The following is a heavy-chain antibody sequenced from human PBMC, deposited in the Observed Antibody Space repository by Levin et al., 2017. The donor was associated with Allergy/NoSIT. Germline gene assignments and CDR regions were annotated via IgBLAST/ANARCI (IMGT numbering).Heavy chain of an antibody. J-gene: IGHJ4*02. V-gene: IGHV1-2*02. Sequence: ASVKVSCKASGYTFTGYYMHWVRQAPGQGLEWMGWINPNSGGTNYAQKFQGRVTMTRDTSISTAYMELSRLRSDDTAVYYCARDADYYDSSGYYFPMVDYWGQGTLVTVSS. D-gene: IGHD3-22*01. CDR1: GYTFTGYY. CDR3: ARDADYYDSSGYYFPMVDY. CDR2: INPNSGGT.